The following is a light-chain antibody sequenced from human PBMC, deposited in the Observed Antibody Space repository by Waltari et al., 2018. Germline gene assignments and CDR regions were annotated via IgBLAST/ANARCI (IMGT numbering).Light chain of an antibody. CDR2: GAS. Sequence: EIVMTQSPPTLSVSPGERATLSCKASQSVITNLAWYQQKPGQPPRLLIYGASASATGIPDRFSGSGFGTEFTLAISSLQSEDSAIYYCQQYHNWPRVFGQGTKVEIK. CDR1: QSVITN. V-gene: IGKV3-15*01. CDR3: QQYHNWPRV. J-gene: IGKJ1*01.